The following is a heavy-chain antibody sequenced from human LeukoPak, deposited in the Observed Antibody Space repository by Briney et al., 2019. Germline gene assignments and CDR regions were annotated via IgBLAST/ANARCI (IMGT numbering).Heavy chain of an antibody. CDR3: ARSGEGWYFDL. CDR1: GFTFSSYG. V-gene: IGHV3-33*01. CDR2: IWSDGSKK. Sequence: PGGSLRLSCAASGFTFSSYGLHWVRQAPGEGLEWVAVIWSDGSKKYYPDSVRGRFTISRDNSKNTLYLQMNSLRAEDTAVYYCARSGEGWYFDLWGRGTVVTVSS. D-gene: IGHD4-17*01. J-gene: IGHJ2*01.